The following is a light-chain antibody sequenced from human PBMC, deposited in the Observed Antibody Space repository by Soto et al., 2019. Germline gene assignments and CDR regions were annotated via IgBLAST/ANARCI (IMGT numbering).Light chain of an antibody. V-gene: IGLV2-14*01. J-gene: IGLJ2*01. CDR3: SSYTSSSTPRVV. CDR1: SSDVGGYNY. CDR2: EVS. Sequence: QSVLTQPASVSGSPGQSITISCTGTSSDVGGYNYVSWYQQHPGKAPKLMIYEVSNRPSGVSNRFSGSKSVNTASLTISGLHAEDEADYYCSSYTSSSTPRVVFGGGTKVTVL.